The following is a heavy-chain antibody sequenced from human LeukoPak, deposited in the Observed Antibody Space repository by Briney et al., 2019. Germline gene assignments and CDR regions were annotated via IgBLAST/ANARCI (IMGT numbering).Heavy chain of an antibody. Sequence: ASVKVSCKASGGTFSSYAISWVRQAPGQGLEWMGGIIPIFGTANYAQKFQGRVTITADESTSTAYKELSSLRSEDTAVYYCARDLLADTAMVTFGYWGQGTLVTVSS. CDR1: GGTFSSYA. D-gene: IGHD5-18*01. J-gene: IGHJ4*02. CDR2: IIPIFGTA. V-gene: IGHV1-69*13. CDR3: ARDLLADTAMVTFGY.